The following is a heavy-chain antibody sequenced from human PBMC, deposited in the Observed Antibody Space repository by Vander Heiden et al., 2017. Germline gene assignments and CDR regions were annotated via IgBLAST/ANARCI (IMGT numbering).Heavy chain of an antibody. CDR2: INSDGSST. J-gene: IGHJ4*02. Sequence: VQLGESGGDLVQPGGSLRLSCAASGFTFSSYWMHWVRQDPGKGLVWVSRINSDGSSTSYADSVKGRFTISRDNAKNTLFLQVNSLRAEDTAVYYCARDLGYGSVTVDDYWGQGTLVTVSS. CDR1: GFTFSSYW. V-gene: IGHV3-74*01. CDR3: ARDLGYGSVTVDDY. D-gene: IGHD3-10*01.